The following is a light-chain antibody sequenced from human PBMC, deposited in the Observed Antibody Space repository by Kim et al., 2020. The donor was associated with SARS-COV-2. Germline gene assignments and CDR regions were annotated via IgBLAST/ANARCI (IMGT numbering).Light chain of an antibody. V-gene: IGLV2-8*01. CDR1: SGDVGGYNY. J-gene: IGLJ1*01. CDR3: CSYAGDNMPA. CDR2: EVN. Sequence: QSALTQPPSASGSPGQSVTISCTGTSGDVGGYNYVSWYQQHPGKAPRLMIYEVNKRPSGVPNRFSGSKSGNTASLTVSGLQAEDEADYYCCSYAGDNMPAFGTGTKVTVL.